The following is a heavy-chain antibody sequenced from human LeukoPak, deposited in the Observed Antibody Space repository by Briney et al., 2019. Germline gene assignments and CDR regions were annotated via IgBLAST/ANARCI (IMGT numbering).Heavy chain of an antibody. V-gene: IGHV3-7*01. CDR3: ARGPLVRH. D-gene: IGHD2-8*02. CDR1: GFTFSSYS. CDR2: IKQDGSEK. J-gene: IGHJ4*02. Sequence: PGGSLRLSCAASGFTFSSYSMNWVRQAPGRGLEWVANIKQDGSEKYYVDSVKGRFTISRDNAKNSLYLQMNSLRAEDTAVYYCARGPLVRHWGQGTLVTVSS.